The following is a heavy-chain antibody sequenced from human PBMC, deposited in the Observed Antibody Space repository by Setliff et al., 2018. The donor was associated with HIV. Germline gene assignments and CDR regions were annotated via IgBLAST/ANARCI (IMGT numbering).Heavy chain of an antibody. J-gene: IGHJ4*02. Sequence: PGGSLRLSCAASGFAFSTYAMSWVRQAPGKGLEWVSAISDSGGGTYYADSVKGRFTISRDNSKNKVYLQMNNLRAEDTAVYYCATDSSGYYLGGFDYWGQGAPVTVSS. CDR1: GFAFSTYA. CDR2: ISDSGGGT. CDR3: ATDSSGYYLGGFDY. D-gene: IGHD3-22*01. V-gene: IGHV3-23*01.